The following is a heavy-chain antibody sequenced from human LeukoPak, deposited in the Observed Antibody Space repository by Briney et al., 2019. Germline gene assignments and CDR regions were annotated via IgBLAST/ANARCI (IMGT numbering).Heavy chain of an antibody. V-gene: IGHV4-34*01. D-gene: IGHD1-26*01. Sequence: PSETLSLTCAVYGGSFSGYYWSWIRQPPGKGLEWIGEINHSGSTNYNPSLKSRVTISVDTSKNQFSLKLSSVTAADTAVYYCARGGRWELLIALDYWGQGTLVTVSS. CDR3: ARGGRWELLIALDY. J-gene: IGHJ4*02. CDR1: GGSFSGYY. CDR2: INHSGST.